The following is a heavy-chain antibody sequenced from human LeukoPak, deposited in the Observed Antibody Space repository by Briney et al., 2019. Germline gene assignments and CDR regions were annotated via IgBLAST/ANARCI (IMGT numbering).Heavy chain of an antibody. V-gene: IGHV4-59*04. Sequence: SETLSLTCTVSGGSLSSYYWSWIRQPPGKGLEWIGTIYYSGSTYYNSSLKSRVTISVDTSKNQFSLKLSSVTAADTAVYYCARWSRGGYYFDYWGQGTLVTVSS. D-gene: IGHD3-10*01. CDR1: GGSLSSYY. J-gene: IGHJ4*02. CDR3: ARWSRGGYYFDY. CDR2: IYYSGST.